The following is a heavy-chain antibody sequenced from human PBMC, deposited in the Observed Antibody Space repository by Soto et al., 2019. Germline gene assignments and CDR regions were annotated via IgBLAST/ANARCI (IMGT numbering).Heavy chain of an antibody. Sequence: ASVKVSCKASGGTFSSYAISWVRQAPGQGLEWMGGIIPIFGTANYAQKFQGRVTITADESTSTAYMELSSLRSEDTAVYYCARDEVTRYYYYGMDAWGQGTTVTVSS. D-gene: IGHD4-17*01. CDR1: GGTFSSYA. CDR3: ARDEVTRYYYYGMDA. V-gene: IGHV1-69*13. J-gene: IGHJ6*02. CDR2: IIPIFGTA.